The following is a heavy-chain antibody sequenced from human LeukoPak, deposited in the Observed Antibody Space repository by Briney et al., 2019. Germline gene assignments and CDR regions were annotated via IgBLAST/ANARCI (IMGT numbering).Heavy chain of an antibody. J-gene: IGHJ4*02. V-gene: IGHV3-48*03. Sequence: PGGSLRLSCAASRFTFSNYEMHWVRQAPGKGLEWLSYISSSGNTIYYADSVKGRFTISRDNSKNSLYLQMNSLRAEDTAVYYCAKDPYRASSGLVDYWGQGTLVTVSS. CDR3: AKDPYRASSGLVDY. D-gene: IGHD5-12*01. CDR2: ISSSGNTI. CDR1: RFTFSNYE.